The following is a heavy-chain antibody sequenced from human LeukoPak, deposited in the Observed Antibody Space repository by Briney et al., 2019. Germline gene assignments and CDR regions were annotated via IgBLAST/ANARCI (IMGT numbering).Heavy chain of an antibody. J-gene: IGHJ5*02. Sequence: SETLSLTCTVDVGSISSYDWSSVRQPPGRGLEWIAYISLSGNTNYHPSLKSRVTISADTTRHEFSLKLSAVAAADTRVYNCARLQEIVMTAGYNWFDPWGQGTLVTVSS. CDR2: ISLSGNT. CDR3: ARLQEIVMTAGYNWFDP. V-gene: IGHV4-59*01. CDR1: VGSISSYD. D-gene: IGHD2-21*02.